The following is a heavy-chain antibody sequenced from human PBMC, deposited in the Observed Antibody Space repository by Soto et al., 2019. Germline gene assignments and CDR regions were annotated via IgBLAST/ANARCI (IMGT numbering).Heavy chain of an antibody. CDR2: MQPSTGRT. D-gene: IGHD1-26*01. Sequence: QVQLVQSGAEVRKPGASVKVSCKASGYSFTSLDINWVRQTAGHGLEWMGWMQPSTGRTGYAQQFQGRVTMTRDTSIYTAYMELTTLTSDDTVFYYCARGVSAGVDYWGQGTLVSVSS. CDR1: GYSFTSLD. J-gene: IGHJ4*02. V-gene: IGHV1-8*01. CDR3: ARGVSAGVDY.